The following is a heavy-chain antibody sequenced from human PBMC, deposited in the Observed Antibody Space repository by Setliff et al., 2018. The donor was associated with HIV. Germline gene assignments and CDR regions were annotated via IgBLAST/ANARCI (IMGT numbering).Heavy chain of an antibody. CDR1: GSSISSGNF. CDR2: IFHSGRT. CDR3: ARGSIAARGVDY. J-gene: IGHJ4*02. Sequence: PSETLSLTCTVSGSSISSGNFWGWIRQHPGKGLEWIGTIFHSGRTYYNPSVESRITISLDPSKNQFSLSLRSVTAADTAVYYCARGSIAARGVDYWGQGTLVTVSS. V-gene: IGHV4-38-2*02. D-gene: IGHD6-6*01.